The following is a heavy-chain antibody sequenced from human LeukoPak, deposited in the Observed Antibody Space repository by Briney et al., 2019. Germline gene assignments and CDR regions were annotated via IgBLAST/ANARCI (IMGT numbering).Heavy chain of an antibody. Sequence: GGSLRLSCIASGFTFRDYWMHWVRQVPGKGLVWVSFIKTDGTTTAYADSVKGRFSISRDNAKSTLYLRMNSLRVEDTGIYYCAKNSGPGVNYFDPWGQGTLVTVSS. CDR2: IKTDGTTT. J-gene: IGHJ5*02. V-gene: IGHV3-74*03. D-gene: IGHD1-7*01. CDR1: GFTFRDYW. CDR3: AKNSGPGVNYFDP.